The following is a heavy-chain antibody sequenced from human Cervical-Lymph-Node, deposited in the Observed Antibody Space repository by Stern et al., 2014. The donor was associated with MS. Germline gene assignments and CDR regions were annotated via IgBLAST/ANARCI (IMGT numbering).Heavy chain of an antibody. J-gene: IGHJ4*02. CDR1: GGSISSYY. Sequence: QVQLVESGPGLVKPSETLSLTCTVSGGSISSYYWSWIRQPPGKGLEWIGYIYYSGSTNYNPSLNSRVFISVDTSKNQFSLKLRSVTAADTAVYYCAREGPDYYGSGSYYSHWGQGTVVTVSS. V-gene: IGHV4-59*01. D-gene: IGHD3-10*01. CDR3: AREGPDYYGSGSYYSH. CDR2: IYYSGST.